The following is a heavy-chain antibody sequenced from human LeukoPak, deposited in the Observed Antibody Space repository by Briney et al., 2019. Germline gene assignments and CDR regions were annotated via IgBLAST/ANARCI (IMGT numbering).Heavy chain of an antibody. CDR1: GGSISSGGYY. CDR2: IYYSGST. Sequence: PSQTLSLTCTVSGGSISSGGYYWGWIRQHPGKGLEWIGYIYYSGSTYYNPSLKSRVTISVDTSKNQLSLKLSSVTAADTAVYYCARGRYNWNDGFDAFDIWGQGTVVTVSS. CDR3: ARGRYNWNDGFDAFDI. D-gene: IGHD1-20*01. V-gene: IGHV4-31*03. J-gene: IGHJ3*02.